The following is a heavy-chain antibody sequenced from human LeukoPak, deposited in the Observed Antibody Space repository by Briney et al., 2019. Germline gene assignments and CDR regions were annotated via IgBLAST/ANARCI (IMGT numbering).Heavy chain of an antibody. V-gene: IGHV3-30-3*01. J-gene: IGHJ3*02. CDR2: ISYDGSNK. D-gene: IGHD6-13*01. CDR3: ARVQQQLVIDNDAFDI. CDR1: GFTFSSYA. Sequence: PGRSLRLSCAASGFTFSSYAMHWVRQAPGKGLEWVAVISYDGSNKYYADSVKGRFTISRDNSKNTLYLQMNSLRAEDTAVYYCARVQQQLVIDNDAFDIWGQGTMVTVSS.